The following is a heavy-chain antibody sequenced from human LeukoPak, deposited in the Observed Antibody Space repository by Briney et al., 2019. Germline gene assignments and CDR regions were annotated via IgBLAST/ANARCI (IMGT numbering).Heavy chain of an antibody. Sequence: GASVKLSCKASGYTFTGYYMHWVRQAPGPGLGWMGWIYPNSGGATYAQKFQGRVTMTRDTSISTAYMMLNRLRSDATAGYYCARERYCNLVSDWIDRWGQGTLVTVSS. CDR3: ARERYCNLVSDWIDR. D-gene: IGHD4-11*01. J-gene: IGHJ5*02. CDR2: IYPNSGGA. CDR1: GYTFTGYY. V-gene: IGHV1-2*02.